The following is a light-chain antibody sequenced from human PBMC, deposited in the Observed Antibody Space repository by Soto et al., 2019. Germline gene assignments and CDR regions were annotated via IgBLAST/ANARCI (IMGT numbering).Light chain of an antibody. J-gene: IGLJ2*01. V-gene: IGLV2-14*01. CDR3: SSYTSRSTLVV. CDR1: SSDVGGYNY. Sequence: QSALTQPASVSGSPGQSITISCTGTSSDVGGYNYVSWYQQHPGKAPKLMLYDVSNRPSGVSKRFSGSKSGNTASLTISGLQAEDEADYYCSSYTSRSTLVVFGGGTQLTVL. CDR2: DVS.